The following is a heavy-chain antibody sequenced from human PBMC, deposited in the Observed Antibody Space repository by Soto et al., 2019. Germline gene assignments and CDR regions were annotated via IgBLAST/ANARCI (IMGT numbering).Heavy chain of an antibody. CDR3: ARAYGDYVGYYYGMDV. CDR2: MNPNSGNT. CDR1: GYTFTSYD. V-gene: IGHV1-8*01. Sequence: GASVKVSCKASGYTFTSYDINWVRQATGQGLEWMGWMNPNSGNTGYAQKFQGRVTMTRNTSISTAYMELSSLRSKDTAVYYCARAYGDYVGYYYGMDVWGQGTTVTVSS. J-gene: IGHJ6*02. D-gene: IGHD4-17*01.